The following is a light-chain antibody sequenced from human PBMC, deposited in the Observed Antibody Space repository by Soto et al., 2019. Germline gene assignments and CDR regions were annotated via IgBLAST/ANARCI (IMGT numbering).Light chain of an antibody. CDR2: DVS. V-gene: IGLV2-14*03. CDR1: SSDVGGYNY. J-gene: IGLJ3*02. CDR3: SSYTSSSTLV. Sequence: QSVLTQPVSVSGSPGQSITISCTGTSSDVGGYNYVSWYQHHPGKAPKLILYDVSKRPSGVSNRFSGSKSGNTASLTISGLQAEDEADYYCSSYTSSSTLVFGGGTKLTVL.